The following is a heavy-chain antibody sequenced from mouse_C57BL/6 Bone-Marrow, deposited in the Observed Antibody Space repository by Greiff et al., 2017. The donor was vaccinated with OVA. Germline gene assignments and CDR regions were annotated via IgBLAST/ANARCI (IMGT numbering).Heavy chain of an antibody. CDR2: ISDGGSYT. J-gene: IGHJ3*01. D-gene: IGHD2-3*01. Sequence: EVKLVESGGGLVKPGGSLQLSCAASGFTFSSYAMSWVRQTPEKRLEWVATISDGGSYTYYPDNVKGRFTISRDNAKNNLYLQMSHLKSEDTAMYYCASEGYDGYAWCAYWGQGTLVTVSA. CDR1: GFTFSSYA. V-gene: IGHV5-4*03. CDR3: ASEGYDGYAWCAY.